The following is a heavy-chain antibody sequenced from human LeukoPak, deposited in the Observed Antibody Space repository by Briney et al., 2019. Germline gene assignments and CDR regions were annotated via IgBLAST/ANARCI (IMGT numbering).Heavy chain of an antibody. CDR2: ICYSGST. V-gene: IGHV4-59*01. CDR3: ARYSSSSSYYYCYMDV. CDR1: GGSISSYY. D-gene: IGHD6-6*01. Sequence: SETLSLTCTVSGGSISSYYWSWIRQPPGKGLEWIGYICYSGSTNYNPSLKSRVTISVDTSKNQFSLKLSSVTAADTAVYYCARYSSSSSYYYCYMDVWGKGTTVTVSS. J-gene: IGHJ6*03.